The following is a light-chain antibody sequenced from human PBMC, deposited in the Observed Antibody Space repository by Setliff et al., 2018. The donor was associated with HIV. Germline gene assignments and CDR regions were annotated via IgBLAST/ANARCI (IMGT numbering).Light chain of an antibody. Sequence: DIMMTQSPDSLAVSLGERATINCKSSQSVLYSTNNKNYLAWYQQKPGQPPKLLISWASTRESGVPDRFSASGSGTDFTLIIGNLRAEDVAVYYCQQHYATPPTFGQGTKVDIK. CDR3: QQHYATPPT. J-gene: IGKJ1*01. CDR1: QSVLYSTNNKNY. V-gene: IGKV4-1*01. CDR2: WAS.